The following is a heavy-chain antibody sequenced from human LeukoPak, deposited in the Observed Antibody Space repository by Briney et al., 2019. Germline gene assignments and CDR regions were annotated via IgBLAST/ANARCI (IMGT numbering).Heavy chain of an antibody. V-gene: IGHV1-8*03. Sequence: ASVKVSCKASGYTFTSYNINWVRQTPGQGLEWMAWMHPNNGDTGYAQKFQDRVTVTSNTSISTAYMELRSPTSEDTAVYYCARELIVLEPAARRYNYYMDVWGIGTTVSVSS. D-gene: IGHD2-2*01. CDR2: MHPNNGDT. CDR1: GYTFTSYN. J-gene: IGHJ6*03. CDR3: ARELIVLEPAARRYNYYMDV.